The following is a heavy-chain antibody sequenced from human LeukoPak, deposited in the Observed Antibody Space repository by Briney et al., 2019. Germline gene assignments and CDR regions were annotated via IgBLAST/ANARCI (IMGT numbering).Heavy chain of an antibody. CDR1: GFTFSSYA. CDR2: ISGSGGST. J-gene: IGHJ6*02. V-gene: IGHV3-23*01. D-gene: IGHD4-17*01. Sequence: GGSLRLSCAASGFTFSSYALSWVRQAPGKGLEWVSAISGSGGSTYYADSVKGRFTISRDNSKNTLYLQMNSLRAEDTAVYYCATRGPTTVVNPPGGPQHYYYGMDAWGQGTTVTVSS. CDR3: ATRGPTTVVNPPGGPQHYYYGMDA.